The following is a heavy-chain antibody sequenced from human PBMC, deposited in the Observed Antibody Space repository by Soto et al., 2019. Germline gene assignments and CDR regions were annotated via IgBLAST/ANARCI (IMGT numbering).Heavy chain of an antibody. Sequence: GGSLRLSCAASGFTFSNAWMSWVRQAPGKGLEWVGRIKSKTDGGTTDDAEPVKGRFTISRDDSKNTLYLQMNSLKAEDTAVYYCTSAVWFGELFGDYWGQGTLVTVSS. CDR2: IKSKTDGGTT. D-gene: IGHD3-10*01. CDR3: TSAVWFGELFGDY. V-gene: IGHV3-15*01. CDR1: GFTFSNAW. J-gene: IGHJ4*02.